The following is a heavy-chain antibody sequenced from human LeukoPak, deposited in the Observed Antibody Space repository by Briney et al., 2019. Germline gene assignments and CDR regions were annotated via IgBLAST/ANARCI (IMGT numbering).Heavy chain of an antibody. Sequence: PGRSLRLSCAASGFTFDDYAMRWVRQAPGKGPEWVSGISWNSGSIGYADSVKGRFTISRDNAKNSLYLQMNSLRAEDTALYYCAKEDYWGQGTLVTVSS. V-gene: IGHV3-9*01. CDR2: ISWNSGSI. CDR3: AKEDY. CDR1: GFTFDDYA. J-gene: IGHJ4*02.